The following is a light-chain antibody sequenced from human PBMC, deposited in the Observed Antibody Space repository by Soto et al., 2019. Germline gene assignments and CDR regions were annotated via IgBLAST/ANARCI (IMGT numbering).Light chain of an antibody. CDR2: GAS. CDR1: QSVGSN. Sequence: EIVMTQSPATLSVSPGERATLSCRASQSVGSNLAWYQQKPGQAPRLLIYGASTRATGIAARFSGSGSGTEFTLTISSLQSEDFAVYYCQQYNNWPRTFGQGTKVDIK. CDR3: QQYNNWPRT. V-gene: IGKV3-15*01. J-gene: IGKJ1*01.